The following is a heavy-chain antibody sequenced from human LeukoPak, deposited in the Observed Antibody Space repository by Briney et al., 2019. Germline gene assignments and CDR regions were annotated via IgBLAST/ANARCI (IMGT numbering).Heavy chain of an antibody. CDR3: APLDFWVPST. D-gene: IGHD3-3*01. Sequence: RRASVKVSCKVSGYTLNELSIHWVRQAAGKGLEWMGGFDPEYGETVYAQKFQGRVTMAEDTSTDTAYMELSRLRSEDTAVYYCAPLDFWVPSTWGQGTLVTVSS. J-gene: IGHJ5*02. V-gene: IGHV1-24*01. CDR1: GYTLNELS. CDR2: FDPEYGET.